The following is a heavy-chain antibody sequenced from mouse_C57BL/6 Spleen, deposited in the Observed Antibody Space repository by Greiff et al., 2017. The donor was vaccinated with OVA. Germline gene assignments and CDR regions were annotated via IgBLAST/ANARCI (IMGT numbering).Heavy chain of an antibody. CDR3: AHYDYDPYFDY. Sequence: VQLQQSGPELVKPGASVKISCKASGYAFSSSWMNWVKQRPGKGLEWIGRIYPGDGDTNYNGKFKGKATLTADKSSSTAYMQLSSLTSEDSAVYFCAHYDYDPYFDYWGQGTTLTVSS. CDR2: IYPGDGDT. D-gene: IGHD2-4*01. V-gene: IGHV1-82*01. J-gene: IGHJ2*01. CDR1: GYAFSSSW.